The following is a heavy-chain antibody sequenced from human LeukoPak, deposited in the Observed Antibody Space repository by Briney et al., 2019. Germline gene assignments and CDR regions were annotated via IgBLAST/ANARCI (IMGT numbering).Heavy chain of an antibody. V-gene: IGHV3-48*04. CDR3: ARATVAGRGAFDI. J-gene: IGHJ3*02. Sequence: PGGSLRLSFAASGFTFSSYAMSWVRQAPGKGLEWVSYISSGSSTIYYTDSVKGRFTISRDNAKNSLDLQMNSLRAEDTAVYYCARATVAGRGAFDIWGQGTLVTVS. CDR2: ISSGSSTI. CDR1: GFTFSSYA. D-gene: IGHD6-19*01.